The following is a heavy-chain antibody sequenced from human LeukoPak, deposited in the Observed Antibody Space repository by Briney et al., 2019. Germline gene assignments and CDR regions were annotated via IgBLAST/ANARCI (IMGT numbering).Heavy chain of an antibody. Sequence: GGSLRLSCAASGFSFRSCWMHWVRQAPGKELVWVSRINGDGSTTNYADSVRGRFTISRDNAKNTLYLQMNGLRADDSAVYFCASLVGGYYPPVEAFDVWGQGTMVTVSS. CDR3: ASLVGGYYPPVEAFDV. J-gene: IGHJ3*01. D-gene: IGHD3-3*01. V-gene: IGHV3-74*01. CDR1: GFSFRSCW. CDR2: INGDGSTT.